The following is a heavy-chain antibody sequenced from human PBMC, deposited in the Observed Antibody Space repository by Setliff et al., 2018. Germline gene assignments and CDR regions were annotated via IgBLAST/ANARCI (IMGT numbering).Heavy chain of an antibody. D-gene: IGHD2-15*01. Sequence: ASVKVSCKASGYPLTAYYIHWVRQAPGQGLEWMGWISPYKSDTNYAQKFQGRVSMTTDTSTSTAYMELRNLRSDDTAVYYCARDRSFCRGASCYTLAYWGQGSLVTVSS. CDR1: GYPLTAYY. CDR2: ISPYKSDT. CDR3: ARDRSFCRGASCYTLAY. J-gene: IGHJ4*02. V-gene: IGHV1-18*04.